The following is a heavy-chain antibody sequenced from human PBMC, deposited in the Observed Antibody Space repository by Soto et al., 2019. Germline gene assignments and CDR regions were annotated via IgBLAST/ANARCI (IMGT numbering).Heavy chain of an antibody. V-gene: IGHV4-39*07. Sequence: QLQLQESGPGLVKPSETLSLTCTVSGGSISSSSYYWGWIRQPPGKGLEWIGSIYTSGSTNYNPSLKSRVTMSVDTSKNQFSLKLSSVTAADTAVYYCARDDCSSTSCYKGNWFDPWGQGTLVTVSS. CDR2: IYTSGST. CDR3: ARDDCSSTSCYKGNWFDP. CDR1: GGSISSSSYY. D-gene: IGHD2-2*02. J-gene: IGHJ5*02.